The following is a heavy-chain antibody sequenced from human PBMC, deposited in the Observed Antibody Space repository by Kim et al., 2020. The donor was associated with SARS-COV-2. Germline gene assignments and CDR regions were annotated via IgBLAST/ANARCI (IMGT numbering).Heavy chain of an antibody. V-gene: IGHV3-23*01. D-gene: IGHD6-13*01. CDR2: ISGSGGST. CDR3: AKDEGSSWHLYYYYGMDV. J-gene: IGHJ6*02. Sequence: GGSLRLSCAASGFTFSSYAMSWVRQAPGKGLEWVSAISGSGGSTYYADSVKGRFTISRDNSKNTLYLQMNSLRAEDTAVYYCAKDEGSSWHLYYYYGMDVWGQGTTVTVSS. CDR1: GFTFSSYA.